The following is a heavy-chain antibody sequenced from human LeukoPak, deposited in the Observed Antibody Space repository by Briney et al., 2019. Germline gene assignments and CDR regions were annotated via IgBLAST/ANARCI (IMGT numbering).Heavy chain of an antibody. V-gene: IGHV4-4*07. CDR1: GGSISSYY. CDR3: ARVVGAAGDNWFDP. CDR2: IYTSGSN. D-gene: IGHD6-13*01. Sequence: TSETLSLTCTVSGGSISSYYWSWIRQPAGKGLEWIGRIYTSGSNNYNPALKSRVTMSVDTSKNQFSLKLRSVTAEDTAVYYCARVVGAAGDNWFDPWGQGTLVTVSS. J-gene: IGHJ5*02.